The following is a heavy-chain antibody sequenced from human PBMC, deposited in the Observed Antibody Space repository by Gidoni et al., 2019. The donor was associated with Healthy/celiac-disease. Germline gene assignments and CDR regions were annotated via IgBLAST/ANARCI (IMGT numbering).Heavy chain of an antibody. Sequence: QLQLEESGPALMKPSGTLSLVCPVHGGSISSSDWWSWVRQPPEKGLEWIGEIYHSGRTNYNPSLRSRVIISVDKSKKQGSLRLRSVTAADTAVYYCARLGYGSGIWALDYWGQGALVTVSS. CDR3: ARLGYGSGIWALDY. J-gene: IGHJ4*02. CDR2: IYHSGRT. D-gene: IGHD3-10*01. CDR1: GGSISSSDW. V-gene: IGHV4-4*02.